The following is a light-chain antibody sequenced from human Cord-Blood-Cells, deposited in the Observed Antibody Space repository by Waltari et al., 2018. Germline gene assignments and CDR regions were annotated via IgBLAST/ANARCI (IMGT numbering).Light chain of an antibody. Sequence: DIPMTYSPSSLSALVGASVAITCRASQHTSSYLKWYQQKPGKAPKLLIYAASSLQSGVPSRCSGSGSGIDFTLTISSLQPEDFATDYCQQRYSTRTFGQGTKVEIK. CDR2: AAS. CDR3: QQRYSTRT. CDR1: QHTSSY. V-gene: IGKV1-39*01. J-gene: IGKJ1*01.